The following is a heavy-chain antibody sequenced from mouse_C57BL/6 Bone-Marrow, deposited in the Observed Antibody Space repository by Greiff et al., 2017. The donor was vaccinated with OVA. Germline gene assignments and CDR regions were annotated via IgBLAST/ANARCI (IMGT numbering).Heavy chain of an antibody. CDR2: INPYNGDT. CDR3: ARLGLYYGSSYYAMDY. D-gene: IGHD1-1*01. V-gene: IGHV1-37*01. CDR1: GYSFTGYF. Sequence: VQLKESGPELVKPGASVKISCKASGYSFTGYFMNWVKQSHGKSLEWIGRINPYNGDTLYNQKFKGKATLTVDKSSSTAHMELLSLTSEDFAVYYCARLGLYYGSSYYAMDYWGQGTSVTVSS. J-gene: IGHJ4*01.